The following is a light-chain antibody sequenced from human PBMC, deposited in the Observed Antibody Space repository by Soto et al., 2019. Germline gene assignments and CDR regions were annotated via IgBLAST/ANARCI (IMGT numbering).Light chain of an antibody. J-gene: IGKJ4*01. CDR3: QQCGSSPLT. CDR2: STS. V-gene: IGKV3-20*01. CDR1: QSVSNNY. Sequence: EIVLTQSPDTLSLSPGEGATLSCRASQSVSNNYLAWYQQKPGQAPRLLIYSTSTRATGIPHRFSGSGSGTDFTLTISRLEPEDFAVYYCQQCGSSPLTFGGGTKVDIK.